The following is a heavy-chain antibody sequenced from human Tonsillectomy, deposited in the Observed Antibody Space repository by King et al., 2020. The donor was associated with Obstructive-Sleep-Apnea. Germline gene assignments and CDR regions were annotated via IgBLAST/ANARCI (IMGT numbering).Heavy chain of an antibody. CDR3: TRDLGYYDTSGYLGFY. V-gene: IGHV3-49*03. J-gene: IGHJ4*02. Sequence: LVESGGGLVQPGRSLRLSCTASGFTFGDYAMSWFRQAPGKGLEWVGFIRRKVYGGTTEYAESVKSRFTISRDDSKSIAYLQMTSLKTEDTAVYYCTRDLGYYDTSGYLGFYWGQGTLVTVSS. D-gene: IGHD3-22*01. CDR1: GFTFGDYA. CDR2: IRRKVYGGTT.